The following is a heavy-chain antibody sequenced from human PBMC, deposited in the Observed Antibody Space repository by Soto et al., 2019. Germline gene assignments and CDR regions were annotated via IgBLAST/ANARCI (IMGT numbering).Heavy chain of an antibody. CDR2: ISGSGGAT. J-gene: IGHJ4*02. V-gene: IGHV3-23*01. D-gene: IGHD1-26*01. CDR1: GFTFSSYA. Sequence: PGGSLRLSCAASGFTFSSYAMSWVRQSPGKGLEWVSSISGSGGATYYADSVKGRFTISRDKSKNTVYLQVNSLRAEDTAVYYCAKGQLGAISPFGHWGQGTLVTVSS. CDR3: AKGQLGAISPFGH.